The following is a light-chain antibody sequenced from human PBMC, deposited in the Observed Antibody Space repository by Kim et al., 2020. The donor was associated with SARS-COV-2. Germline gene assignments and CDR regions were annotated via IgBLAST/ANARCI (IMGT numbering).Light chain of an antibody. V-gene: IGLV6-57*03. CDR2: EDN. CDR1: SGSIASNY. CDR3: QSYDSSIVV. J-gene: IGLJ2*01. Sequence: GTTVTISCTRSSGSIASNYVQWYQQRPGSAPTTVIYEDNQRPSGVPDRFSGSIDSSSNSASLTISGLKTEDEADYYCQSYDSSIVVFGGGTKLTVL.